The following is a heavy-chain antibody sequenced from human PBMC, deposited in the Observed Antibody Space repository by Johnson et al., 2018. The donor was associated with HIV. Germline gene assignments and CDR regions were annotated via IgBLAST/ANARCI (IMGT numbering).Heavy chain of an antibody. J-gene: IGHJ3*02. D-gene: IGHD1-14*01. CDR3: NQDAFDI. CDR1: GFAVSSNY. V-gene: IGHV3-66*02. Sequence: EVQLLESGGGLVQPGGSLRLSCAASGFAVSSNYMSWVRQAPGKGLEWVSVIYSGGSTYYADSVKGRFTISRDNSKNTLYLQMNSLRAEDTAVYYCNQDAFDIWGQGTMVTVSS. CDR2: IYSGGST.